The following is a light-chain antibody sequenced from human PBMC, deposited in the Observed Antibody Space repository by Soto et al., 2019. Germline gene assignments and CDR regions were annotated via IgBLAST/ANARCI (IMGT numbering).Light chain of an antibody. CDR2: KGT. V-gene: IGLV2-23*01. CDR1: SSGVGAYDS. Sequence: QSVLAQPASVSGSPGQSITISCTGTSSGVGAYDSVSWYQQHPHKAPQLIIYKGTQRPSGVSNRFSGSTSGNAASLTISGLQADDEAEYFCCSSAPESTYVCGTGTKVTVL. J-gene: IGLJ1*01. CDR3: CSSAPESTYV.